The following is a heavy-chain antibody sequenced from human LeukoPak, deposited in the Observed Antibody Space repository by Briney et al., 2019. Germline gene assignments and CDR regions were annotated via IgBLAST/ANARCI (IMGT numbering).Heavy chain of an antibody. V-gene: IGHV3-48*01. J-gene: IGHJ6*02. D-gene: IGHD2-15*01. Sequence: GGSLRLSCEVSGFTFSDYDMNWVRQAPGKGLEWVSFIRHTSTPRYYADSVKGRFIISRDNARNSLYLQMNSLRAEDTAVYYCARDQDIVVVALGMDVWGQGTTVTVSS. CDR2: IRHTSTPR. CDR1: GFTFSDYD. CDR3: ARDQDIVVVALGMDV.